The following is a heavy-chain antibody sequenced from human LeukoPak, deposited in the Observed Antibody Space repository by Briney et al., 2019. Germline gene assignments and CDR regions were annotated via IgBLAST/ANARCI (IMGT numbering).Heavy chain of an antibody. CDR2: INPNSGGT. V-gene: IGHV1-2*02. CDR1: GYTFTGYY. D-gene: IGHD6-13*01. CDR3: ARAAAGTSLFNY. Sequence: PGASVKVSCKASGYTFTGYYMHWVRQAPGQGLEWMGWINPNSGGTNYAQKFQGRVTMTRDTSISTAYMELSRLRPDDTAVYYCARAAAGTSLFNYWGQGTLVTVSS. J-gene: IGHJ4*02.